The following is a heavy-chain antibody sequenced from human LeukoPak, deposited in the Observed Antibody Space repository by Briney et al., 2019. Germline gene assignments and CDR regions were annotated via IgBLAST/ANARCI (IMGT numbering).Heavy chain of an antibody. CDR2: INSDGSTT. D-gene: IGHD1-26*01. V-gene: IGHV3-74*01. J-gene: IGHJ4*02. Sequence: GGSLRLSCAASGFTFSSYWMHWVRQAPGKGLVWVSRINSDGSTTNYADSVKGRSTISRDNAKNTLYLQINSLRAEDTAVYYCARVVEASTQAGVYWGQGTLVTISS. CDR3: ARVVEASTQAGVY. CDR1: GFTFSSYW.